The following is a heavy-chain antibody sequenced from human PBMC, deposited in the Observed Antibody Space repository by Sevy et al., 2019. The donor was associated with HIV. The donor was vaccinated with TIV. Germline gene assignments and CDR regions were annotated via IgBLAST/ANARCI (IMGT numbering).Heavy chain of an antibody. J-gene: IGHJ4*02. Sequence: GGSLRLSCAASGFTFSGYAMSWVRQAPGKGLEWVSAISGSGGSTYYADSVKGRFTISRDNSKNTLYLQMNSLRAEDTAVYYCAKSVVVTAIRPSYFDYWGQGTLVTVSS. CDR3: AKSVVVTAIRPSYFDY. CDR1: GFTFSGYA. CDR2: ISGSGGST. D-gene: IGHD2-21*02. V-gene: IGHV3-23*01.